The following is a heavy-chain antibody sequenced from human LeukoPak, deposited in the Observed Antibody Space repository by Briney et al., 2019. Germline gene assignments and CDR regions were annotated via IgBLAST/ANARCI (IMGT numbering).Heavy chain of an antibody. V-gene: IGHV1-69*13. CDR1: GWIFSSYA. CDR3: SQHFYDSSGYSPAFDY. D-gene: IGHD3-22*01. J-gene: IGHJ4*02. Sequence: ASVKVSFKSSGWIFSSYAISWVRPAPGQGLEWMGGMIPICGTAKYAQKLHGKVTISADGSTSTAYMELSSLRSEDTAVYYCSQHFYDSSGYSPAFDYWGQGTLITVSS. CDR2: MIPICGTA.